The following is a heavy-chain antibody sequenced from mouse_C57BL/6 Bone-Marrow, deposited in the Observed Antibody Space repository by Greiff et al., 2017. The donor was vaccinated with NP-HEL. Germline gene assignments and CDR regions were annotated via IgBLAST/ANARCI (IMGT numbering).Heavy chain of an antibody. J-gene: IGHJ2*01. CDR1: GYTFTDYE. CDR3: TRVHYGSSFDY. V-gene: IGHV1-15*01. Sequence: VKLQQSGAELVRPGASVTLSCKASGYTFTDYEMHWVKQTPVHGLEWIGAIDPETGGTAYNQKFKGKAILTADKSSSTAYMELRSLTSEDAAVYYCTRVHYGSSFDYWGQGTTLTVSS. CDR2: IDPETGGT. D-gene: IGHD1-1*01.